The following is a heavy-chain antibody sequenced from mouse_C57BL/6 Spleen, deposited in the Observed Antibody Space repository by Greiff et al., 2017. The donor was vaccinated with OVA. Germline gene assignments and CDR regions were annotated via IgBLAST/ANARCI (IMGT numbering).Heavy chain of an antibody. V-gene: IGHV1-74*01. CDR2: IHPSDSDT. Sequence: QVHVKQPGAELVKPGASVKVSCKASGYTFTSYWMHWVKQRPGQGLEWIGRIHPSDSDTNYNQKFKGKATLTVDKSSSTAYMQLSSLTSEDSAVYYCAIAFYYSNSLFDYWGQGTTLTVSS. CDR3: AIAFYYSNSLFDY. J-gene: IGHJ2*01. CDR1: GYTFTSYW. D-gene: IGHD2-5*01.